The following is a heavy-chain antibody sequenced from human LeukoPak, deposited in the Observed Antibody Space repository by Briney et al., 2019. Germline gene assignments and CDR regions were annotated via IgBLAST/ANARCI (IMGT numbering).Heavy chain of an antibody. CDR2: INAGNGNT. Sequence: ASVKVSCKASGYTFTSYAMHWVRQAPGQRLEWMGWINAGNGNTKYSQKFQGRVTMTEDTSTDTAYMELSSLRSEDTAVYYCATVYYDYVWGSYRYTYDYWGQGTLVTVSS. D-gene: IGHD3-16*02. J-gene: IGHJ4*02. V-gene: IGHV1-3*01. CDR3: ATVYYDYVWGSYRYTYDY. CDR1: GYTFTSYA.